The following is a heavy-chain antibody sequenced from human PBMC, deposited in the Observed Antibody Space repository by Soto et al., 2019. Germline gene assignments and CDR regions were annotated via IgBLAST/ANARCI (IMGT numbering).Heavy chain of an antibody. D-gene: IGHD2-21*02. CDR3: ARGTGLYGDRH. J-gene: IGHJ4*02. Sequence: QVQLVQSGAEVKKPGASVKVSCKASGYTFTSYAMHWVRQAPGQRLEWMGWINAGNGNTKYSQKFQGRVTITRDTSASTAYMELSSLNSEDTAVYYCARGTGLYGDRHWGQGTLVTVSS. CDR2: INAGNGNT. V-gene: IGHV1-3*01. CDR1: GYTFTSYA.